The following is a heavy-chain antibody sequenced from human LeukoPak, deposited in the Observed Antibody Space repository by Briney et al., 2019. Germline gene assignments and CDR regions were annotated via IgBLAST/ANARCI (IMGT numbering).Heavy chain of an antibody. V-gene: IGHV3-30*03. CDR1: GFTFSSYG. Sequence: GGSLRLSCAASGFTFSSYGMHWVRQAPGKGLEWVAVISYDGSNKYYADSVKGRFTISRDNSKNTLYLQMHSLRADDTAVYFCARLTLRPSDDAFDIWGQGTMVTVSS. J-gene: IGHJ3*02. D-gene: IGHD2-8*01. CDR3: ARLTLRPSDDAFDI. CDR2: ISYDGSNK.